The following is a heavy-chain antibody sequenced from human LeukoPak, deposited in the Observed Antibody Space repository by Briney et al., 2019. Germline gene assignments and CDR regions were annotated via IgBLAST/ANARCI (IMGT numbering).Heavy chain of an antibody. CDR2: IIAGNGNT. CDR3: AREWKGSGWYAFYYYGMDV. Sequence: ASVKVSCKASGYTFTSYAMHWVRQAPGQRLEWMGWIIAGNGNTKYSQKFQGRVTITRDTSASTAYMELSSLRSEDTAVYYCAREWKGSGWYAFYYYGMDVWGQGTTVTVSS. V-gene: IGHV1-3*01. CDR1: GYTFTSYA. D-gene: IGHD6-19*01. J-gene: IGHJ6*02.